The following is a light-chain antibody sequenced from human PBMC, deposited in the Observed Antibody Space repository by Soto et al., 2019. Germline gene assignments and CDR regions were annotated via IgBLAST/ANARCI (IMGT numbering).Light chain of an antibody. CDR1: SSDVGGYKY. J-gene: IGLJ1*01. Sequence: QSVLTQPASVSGSPGQSITLSCTGTSSDVGGYKYVSWYQHHPGKAPKLMIYEVSNRPSGVSNRFSGSKSGNTASLTISGLQAEDEADYYCSSSTTSSIVFGTGTKVTVL. CDR2: EVS. CDR3: SSSTTSSIV. V-gene: IGLV2-14*01.